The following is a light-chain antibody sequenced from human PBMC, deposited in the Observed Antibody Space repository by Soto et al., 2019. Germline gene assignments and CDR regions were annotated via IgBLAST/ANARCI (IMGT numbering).Light chain of an antibody. J-gene: IGKJ5*01. V-gene: IGKV1-39*01. CDR1: ESISNY. Sequence: DLQMTQSPSSLSASVGDRITITCRASESISNYLIWYQQIPGKAPKFLVYATSILPRGVPSRFSGSGSGTDFTLTISNLQPEDFATYYCQHNDSYPRTFGQGTRLEIK. CDR2: ATS. CDR3: QHNDSYPRT.